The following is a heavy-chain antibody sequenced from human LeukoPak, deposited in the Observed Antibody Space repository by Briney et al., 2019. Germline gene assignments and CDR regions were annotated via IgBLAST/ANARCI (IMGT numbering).Heavy chain of an antibody. D-gene: IGHD6-13*01. Sequence: SQTLSLTCAISGDSVSSNSATWNWIRQSPSRGLEWLGRTYYRSKWYNDYAVSVKSRITINPDTSKNQFSLQLSSVTPEDSAVYFCARRVSSGGTRFDFWGQGTLVTVSS. CDR2: TYYRSKWYN. CDR1: GDSVSSNSAT. CDR3: ARRVSSGGTRFDF. J-gene: IGHJ4*02. V-gene: IGHV6-1*01.